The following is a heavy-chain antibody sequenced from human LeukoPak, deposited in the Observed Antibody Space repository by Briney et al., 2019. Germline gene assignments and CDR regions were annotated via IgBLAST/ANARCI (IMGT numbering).Heavy chain of an antibody. CDR3: ARDRDNNYYDY. J-gene: IGHJ4*02. D-gene: IGHD5-24*01. V-gene: IGHV3-23*01. Sequence: PGGSLRLSCAASGFTFSSYAMSWVRQAPGKGLEWVSAISGSGGSTYYADSVKGRFTISRDDSKNTLYLQMNTLRVEDTAVYYCARDRDNNYYDYWGQGTLVTVSS. CDR2: ISGSGGST. CDR1: GFTFSSYA.